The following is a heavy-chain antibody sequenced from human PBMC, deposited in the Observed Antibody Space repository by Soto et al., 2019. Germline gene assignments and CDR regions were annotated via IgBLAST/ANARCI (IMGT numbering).Heavy chain of an antibody. CDR2: INHSGST. V-gene: IGHV4-34*01. Sequence: PSETLSLTCAVYGGSFSGSYWSWIRQPPGKGLEWLGEINHSGSTNYNPSLKSRVTISVDTSKNQFSLKLSSVTAADTAVYYCARGGRITMVRGVIPKFDPWGQGTLVTVSS. CDR1: GGSFSGSY. CDR3: ARGGRITMVRGVIPKFDP. J-gene: IGHJ5*02. D-gene: IGHD3-10*01.